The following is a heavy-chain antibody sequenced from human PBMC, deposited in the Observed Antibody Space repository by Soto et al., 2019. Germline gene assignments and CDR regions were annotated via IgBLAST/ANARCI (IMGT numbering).Heavy chain of an antibody. CDR3: ARDEGGYCGGGSCYDY. Sequence: SSVKVSCKASGYTFTSYGISWVRQAPGQGLEWMGWISAYNGNTNYAHKLQGRVTMTTDTSTSTTYMELRSLRSDDTAVYDCARDEGGYCGGGSCYDYWGQGTLVTVSS. CDR2: ISAYNGNT. J-gene: IGHJ4*02. CDR1: GYTFTSYG. V-gene: IGHV1-18*01. D-gene: IGHD2-15*01.